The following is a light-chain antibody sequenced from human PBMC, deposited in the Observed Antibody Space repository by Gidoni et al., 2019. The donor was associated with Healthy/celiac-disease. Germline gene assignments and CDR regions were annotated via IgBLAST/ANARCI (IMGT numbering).Light chain of an antibody. CDR3: LQATRFPRT. CDR2: AAS. J-gene: IGKJ1*01. V-gene: IGKV1-12*01. CDR1: QGISSW. Sequence: DIQMTQSPSSVSASVGDRVTITCRASQGISSWLDWYQQKPGKAPKLLIYAASSLQSGVPSRFRGSGSGPDFTLPLSLLQPEYFSTYYCLQATRFPRTFGQWTKVEIK.